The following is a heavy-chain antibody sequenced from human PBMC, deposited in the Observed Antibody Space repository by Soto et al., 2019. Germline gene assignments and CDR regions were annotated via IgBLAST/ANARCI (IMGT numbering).Heavy chain of an antibody. V-gene: IGHV4-31*03. Sequence: QVQLQESGPGLVKPSQTLSLTCSVSGGSVSTNSYYWSWIRQHPRKGLEWIGYIYSTGDSYYNPSLKSRVSISLDPSKNPFSLDLTSVTAADTAVYYCARARPVVRALPYFGYWGRGTLVTVSS. D-gene: IGHD3-10*01. CDR2: IYSTGDS. CDR3: ARARPVVRALPYFGY. CDR1: GGSVSTNSYY. J-gene: IGHJ4*02.